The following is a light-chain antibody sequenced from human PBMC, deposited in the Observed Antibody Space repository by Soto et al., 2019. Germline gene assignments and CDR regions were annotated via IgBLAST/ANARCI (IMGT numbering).Light chain of an antibody. V-gene: IGKV4-1*01. Sequence: DIVMSQSPDSLSVSLVERATINCKSSQSILHSSTNKNYLAWYQQKPGQPPKLLIYWASTRESGVPDRFSGSGSGTDFTLTISSLLAEDVAVYYCQQYYVNPKTFGQGTKVDIK. CDR1: QSILHSSTNKNY. CDR3: QQYYVNPKT. J-gene: IGKJ1*01. CDR2: WAS.